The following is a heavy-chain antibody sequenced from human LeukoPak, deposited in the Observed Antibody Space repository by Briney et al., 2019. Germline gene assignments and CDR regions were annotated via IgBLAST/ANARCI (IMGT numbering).Heavy chain of an antibody. J-gene: IGHJ6*02. D-gene: IGHD2-2*01. Sequence: GGSLRLSCSASGFTFSNYKMNWVRQAPGKGLEWASSISSSSSYIYYADSMKGRFTVSRDNAKNSLFLQMNSLRAEDTAVYYCARERLVVVGDAYYYYGMDVWGQGTTVTVSS. CDR2: ISSSSSYI. CDR1: GFTFSNYK. V-gene: IGHV3-21*01. CDR3: ARERLVVVGDAYYYYGMDV.